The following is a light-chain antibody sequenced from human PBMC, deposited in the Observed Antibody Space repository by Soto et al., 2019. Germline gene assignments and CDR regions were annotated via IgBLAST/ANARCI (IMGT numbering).Light chain of an antibody. J-gene: IGKJ3*01. CDR2: DAS. CDR3: QQRSTWPPFT. Sequence: IVFTQSPATLSLSPGERATLSCMASHSVSTSLAWYQQKPGQAPRLLIYDASNRATGIPARFSGSGSGTDFTLTIGSLEPEDFAVYYCQQRSTWPPFTFGPGTKVDIK. CDR1: HSVSTS. V-gene: IGKV3-11*01.